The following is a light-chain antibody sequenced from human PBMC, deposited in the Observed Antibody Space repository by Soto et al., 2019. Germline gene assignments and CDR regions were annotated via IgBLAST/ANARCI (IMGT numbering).Light chain of an antibody. Sequence: QIIDSASATATCVVGVVTIICRASHNIERWMAWYQQKPGKAPSLLIFDASTLHSGVPSRFSGSGSGTDFTLTISSLQPDDFAAYYCQQFALSPKFGHGGKVDI. CDR1: HNIERW. CDR2: DAS. V-gene: IGKV1-5*02. J-gene: IGKJ1*01. CDR3: QQFALSPK.